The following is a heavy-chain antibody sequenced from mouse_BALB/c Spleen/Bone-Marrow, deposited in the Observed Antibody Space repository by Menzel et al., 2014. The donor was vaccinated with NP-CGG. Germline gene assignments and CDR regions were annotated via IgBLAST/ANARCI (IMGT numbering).Heavy chain of an antibody. Sequence: EVKVEESGGGLVKPGGSLKLSCAASGFTFSSYAMSWVRQTPEKRLEWVATISSGGSYTYYPDSVKGRFTISRDNAKNTLYLQMSSLRSEDTAMYYCARPGSTMITGFAYWGQGTLVTVSA. D-gene: IGHD2-4*01. V-gene: IGHV5-9-1*01. CDR1: GFTFSSYA. CDR3: ARPGSTMITGFAY. CDR2: ISSGGSYT. J-gene: IGHJ3*01.